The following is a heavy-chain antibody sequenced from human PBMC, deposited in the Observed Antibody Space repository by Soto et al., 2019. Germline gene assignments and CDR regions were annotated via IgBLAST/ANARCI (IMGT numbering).Heavy chain of an antibody. CDR1: GNSIRSSF. D-gene: IGHD2-2*01. J-gene: IGHJ3*01. CDR2: IYDSGDT. V-gene: IGHV4-59*01. CDR3: VSSRSAIYGDAFDV. Sequence: SETLSLTCSVSGNSIRSSFRRWLRQTPGKGLEWVGFIYDSGDTQYNPSLESRATISLDTSKSQFSLRLRSVTAADTAMYYCVSSRSAIYGDAFDVWGRGTMVTVSS.